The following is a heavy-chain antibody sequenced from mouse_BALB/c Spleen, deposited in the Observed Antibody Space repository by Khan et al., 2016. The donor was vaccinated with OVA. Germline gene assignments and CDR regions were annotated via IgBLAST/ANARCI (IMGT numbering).Heavy chain of an antibody. Sequence: QVQLKESGPGLVAPSQSLSIICTVSGFSLTSYGVHWVRQPPGKGLEWLGVIWAGGSTNYNSALMSRLSISQDNSKSQVFLKMNSLQIDDTAMYYCARNYGNFVDYFDVWGAGTTVTVSS. V-gene: IGHV2-9*02. CDR3: ARNYGNFVDYFDV. D-gene: IGHD2-1*01. CDR1: GFSLTSYG. CDR2: IWAGGST. J-gene: IGHJ1*01.